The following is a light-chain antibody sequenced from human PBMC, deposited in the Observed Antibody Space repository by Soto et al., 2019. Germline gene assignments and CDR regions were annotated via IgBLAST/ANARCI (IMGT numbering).Light chain of an antibody. V-gene: IGKV1-5*03. J-gene: IGKJ2*01. CDR3: QQYNSYPYT. CDR1: QSISSW. Sequence: IPMTQSPSTLSGSVGDRVTITCRASQSISSWLAWYQQKPGKAPKLLIYKASSLESGVPSRFSGSGSGTEFTLTISSLQPDDFATYYCQQYNSYPYTFCQGTKVDI. CDR2: KAS.